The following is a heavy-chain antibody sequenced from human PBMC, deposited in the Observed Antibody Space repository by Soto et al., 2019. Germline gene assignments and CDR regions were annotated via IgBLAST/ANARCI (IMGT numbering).Heavy chain of an antibody. D-gene: IGHD6-13*01. CDR1: GYTFTSYA. J-gene: IGHJ4*02. CDR2: INAGNGNT. CDR3: ASTSSSWYLWGKFDY. V-gene: IGHV1-3*01. Sequence: ASVKVSCKASGYTFTSYAMHWVRQAPGQRLEWMGWINAGNGNTKYSQKFQGRVTITRDTSASTAYMELSSLRSGDTAVYYCASTSSSWYLWGKFDYWGQGTLVTVSS.